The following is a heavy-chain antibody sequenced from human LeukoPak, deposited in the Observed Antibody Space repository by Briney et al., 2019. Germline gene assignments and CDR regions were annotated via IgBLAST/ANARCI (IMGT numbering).Heavy chain of an antibody. V-gene: IGHV4-39*07. J-gene: IGHJ4*02. Sequence: SETLSLTCTVSGGSISSSSYYWGWIRQPPGKGGEWIGSIYYSGSTYYNPSLKSRVTISVDTSKKQFSLTLTSMTAADTAVYYCARVPHYYFGYGYFDSWGQGTLVTVSS. CDR3: ARVPHYYFGYGYFDS. D-gene: IGHD3-10*01. CDR1: GGSISSSSYY. CDR2: IYYSGST.